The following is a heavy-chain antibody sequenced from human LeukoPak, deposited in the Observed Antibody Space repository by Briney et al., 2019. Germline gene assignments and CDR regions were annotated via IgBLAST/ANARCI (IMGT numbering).Heavy chain of an antibody. Sequence: PGRSLRLSCAASGFTFSSYGVHWVRQAPGKGLEWVAVISYDGSNKYYADSVKGRFTISRDNSKNTLYLQMNSLRPEDTAVYYCAKDRSSGWYSFQHWGQGTLVSVSS. CDR3: AKDRSSGWYSFQH. D-gene: IGHD6-19*01. V-gene: IGHV3-30*18. CDR2: ISYDGSNK. J-gene: IGHJ1*01. CDR1: GFTFSSYG.